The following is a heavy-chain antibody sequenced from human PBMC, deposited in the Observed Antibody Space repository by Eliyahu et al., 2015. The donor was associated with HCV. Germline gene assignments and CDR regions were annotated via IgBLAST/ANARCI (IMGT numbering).Heavy chain of an antibody. Sequence: QVQLQESGPGLVKPSETLSLTCTVXGGXXTTYYWSWXRQPPEKGLEWIGDIHYSGSTNYNPSLKSRVTISVDTSKNQFSLNLTSVTAADTAMYYCASGGGGIAVTGTGGWFDPWGQGTLVTVSS. CDR2: IHYSGST. J-gene: IGHJ5*02. CDR3: ASGGGGIAVTGTGGWFDP. V-gene: IGHV4-59*01. D-gene: IGHD6-19*01. CDR1: GGXXTTYY.